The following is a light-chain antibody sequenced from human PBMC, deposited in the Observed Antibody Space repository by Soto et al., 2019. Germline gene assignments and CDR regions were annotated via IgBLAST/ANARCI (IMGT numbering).Light chain of an antibody. CDR1: QSVSSTS. J-gene: IGKJ4*01. V-gene: IGKV3-20*01. CDR3: QQYVSSPLT. CDR2: DTS. Sequence: EIVLTHSPGTLSLSPRERATLSCRASQSVSSTSLAWYQQKLGQAPRLLIYDTSSRATGIPDRFSGSGSGTDFTLTISRLEPEDFAVYYCQQYVSSPLTFGGGTKVDI.